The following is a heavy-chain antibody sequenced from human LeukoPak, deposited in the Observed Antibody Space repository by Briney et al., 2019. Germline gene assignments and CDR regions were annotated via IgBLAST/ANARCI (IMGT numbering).Heavy chain of an antibody. V-gene: IGHV3-30-3*01. CDR1: GFTFSIYA. Sequence: PGGSLRLSCAASGFTFSIYAFHWVRQAPGKGLEWVAFISEDAGSNKYYADSVKGRFTISRDNSRDTLYLQVDSLRAEDTAVYYCARDLRAMVVTAGTDYWGQGTLVTVSS. D-gene: IGHD4-23*01. J-gene: IGHJ4*02. CDR3: ARDLRAMVVTAGTDY. CDR2: ISEDAGSNK.